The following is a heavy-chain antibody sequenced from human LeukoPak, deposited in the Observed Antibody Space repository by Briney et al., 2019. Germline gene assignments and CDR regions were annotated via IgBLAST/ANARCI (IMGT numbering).Heavy chain of an antibody. CDR3: AKPQRGYYPEYFQH. V-gene: IGHV3-21*04. J-gene: IGHJ1*01. CDR1: GFTFSSYS. Sequence: GGSLRLSCAASGFTFSSYSMNWVRQAPGKGLEWVSSISSSSSYIYYADSVKGRFTISRDNAKNSLYLQMNSLRAEDTAVYYCAKPQRGYYPEYFQHWGQGTLVTVSS. D-gene: IGHD3-22*01. CDR2: ISSSSSYI.